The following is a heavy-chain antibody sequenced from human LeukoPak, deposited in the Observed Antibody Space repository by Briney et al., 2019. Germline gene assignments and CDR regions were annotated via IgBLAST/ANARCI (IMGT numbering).Heavy chain of an antibody. J-gene: IGHJ4*02. V-gene: IGHV1-18*01. D-gene: IGHD3-22*01. CDR1: GYTFTNYG. CDR3: ARDNYDRSGYSDY. CDR2: ISGYNGNI. Sequence: GASVKVSCKTSGYTFTNYGISWVRQAPGQGLEWMGWISGYNGNINYAQKVQDRVTMTTDTSTSTAYMELRSLRSGDTAVYYCARDNYDRSGYSDYWGQGTLVTVSS.